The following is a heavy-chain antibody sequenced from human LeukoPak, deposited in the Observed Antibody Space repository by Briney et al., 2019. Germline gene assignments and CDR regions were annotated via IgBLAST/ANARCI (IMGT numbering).Heavy chain of an antibody. CDR3: ARDLIVGATHWFDP. D-gene: IGHD1-26*01. CDR2: IRSKTNNYAT. V-gene: IGHV3-73*01. CDR1: GFTFSGSA. J-gene: IGHJ5*02. Sequence: GGSLRLSCAASGFTFSGSAMHWVRQASGKGLEWVGRIRSKTNNYATAYAASVKGRFTISRDDSKNMAYLQMNSLNTEDTAVYYCARDLIVGATHWFDPWGQGTLVTVSS.